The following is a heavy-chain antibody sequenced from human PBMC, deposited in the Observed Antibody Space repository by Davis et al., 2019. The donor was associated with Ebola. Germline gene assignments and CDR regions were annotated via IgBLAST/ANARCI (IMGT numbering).Heavy chain of an antibody. Sequence: SGTLSLTCSVSGGSISSSSYYWGWIRQPPGKGLEWIGNIYYSGSTYYNPSLKSRVTISVDTSKNQFSLKLSSVTAADTAVYYCARSQVWELPDFWGQGTLVTVSS. CDR2: IYYSGST. CDR1: GGSISSSSYY. V-gene: IGHV4-39*01. D-gene: IGHD1-26*01. J-gene: IGHJ4*02. CDR3: ARSQVWELPDF.